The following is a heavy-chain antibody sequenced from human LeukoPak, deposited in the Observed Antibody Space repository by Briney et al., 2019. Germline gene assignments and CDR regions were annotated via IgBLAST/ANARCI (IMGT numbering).Heavy chain of an antibody. V-gene: IGHV3-74*01. Sequence: GGSLRLSCAASGFRFSEYWMHWVRQAPGKGPEWLSRISKDGSDVVYADSAKGRFTASRDNAKNTVYLQVTNLRHEDTAVYFCTRGGYSGSRSRFSWGQGTLVTVAS. CDR2: ISKDGSDV. CDR1: GFRFSEYW. D-gene: IGHD6-25*01. CDR3: TRGGYSGSRSRFS. J-gene: IGHJ4*02.